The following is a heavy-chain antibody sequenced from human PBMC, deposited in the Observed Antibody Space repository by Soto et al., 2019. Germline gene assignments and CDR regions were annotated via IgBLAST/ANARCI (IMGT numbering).Heavy chain of an antibody. D-gene: IGHD1-26*01. CDR2: IYYSGTT. CDR1: GYSISSSNW. V-gene: IGHV4-28*01. J-gene: IGHJ4*02. Sequence: SETLSLTCAVSGYSISSSNWWGWIRQPPGKGLEWIGYIYYSGTTYYNPSLKSRVTMSVDTSKNQFSLKLTSVTAVDTAVYYCARREIQGPIDYWGQGALVTAPQ. CDR3: ARREIQGPIDY.